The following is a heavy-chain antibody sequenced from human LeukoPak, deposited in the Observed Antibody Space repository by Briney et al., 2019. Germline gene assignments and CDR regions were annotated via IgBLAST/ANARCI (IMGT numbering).Heavy chain of an antibody. J-gene: IGHJ6*03. CDR2: ISYDGSNK. CDR3: ARSGIAAPPHYYYYMDV. Sequence: GGSLRLSCAASGFTFSSYAMHWVRQAPGKGLEWVAVISYDGSNKYYADSVKGRFTISRDNSKNTLYLQMNSLRAEDTAVYYCARSGIAAPPHYYYYMDVWGKGTTVTVSS. D-gene: IGHD6-13*01. V-gene: IGHV3-30-3*01. CDR1: GFTFSSYA.